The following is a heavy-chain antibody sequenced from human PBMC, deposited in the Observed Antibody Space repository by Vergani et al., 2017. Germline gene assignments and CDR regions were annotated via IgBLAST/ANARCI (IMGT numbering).Heavy chain of an antibody. V-gene: IGHV3-49*04. CDR3: SRGRGYSFGYSDY. CDR2: IRKKDDGETK. CDR1: GFTFGDYA. J-gene: IGHJ4*02. Sequence: EVQLVESGGGLVPPGRSLRLSCAASGFTFGDYAMTWVRQAPGKGLEWVAFIRKKDDGETKEYAASVKGRFTISRDDSKRLAYLQLSGLKTEDTAVYFCSRGRGYSFGYSDYWGQGTLVTVSS. D-gene: IGHD5-18*01.